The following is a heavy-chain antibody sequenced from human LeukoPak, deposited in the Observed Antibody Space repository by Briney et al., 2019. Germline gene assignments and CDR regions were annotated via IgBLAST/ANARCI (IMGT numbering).Heavy chain of an antibody. V-gene: IGHV5-51*01. Sequence: GESLKTPCKGPGYSFTSYWIGWVRQIPGKGLEWMGIIYPGDSDTRYSPSFQGQVTISADKSISTAYLQWSSLKASDTAMYYCARHPIEGATQSWFDPWGQGTLVTVSS. CDR3: ARHPIEGATQSWFDP. D-gene: IGHD1-26*01. J-gene: IGHJ5*02. CDR2: IYPGDSDT. CDR1: GYSFTSYW.